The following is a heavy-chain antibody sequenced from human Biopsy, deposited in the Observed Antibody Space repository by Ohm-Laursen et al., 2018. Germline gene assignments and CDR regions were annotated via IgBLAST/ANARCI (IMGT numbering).Heavy chain of an antibody. CDR3: TRGGYYYDSLAYYYWFDP. CDR1: GYTFTGYH. D-gene: IGHD3-22*01. J-gene: IGHJ5*02. V-gene: IGHV1-2*02. CDR2: INAKTGDT. Sequence: ASVKVSCKASGYTFTGYHVHWVRQAPGQGLEWMGWINAKTGDTNYAQKFQGRVTMTRDTSIGTAYVDLSSLRSGDTAVYYCTRGGYYYDSLAYYYWFDPWGQGTLVTVSS.